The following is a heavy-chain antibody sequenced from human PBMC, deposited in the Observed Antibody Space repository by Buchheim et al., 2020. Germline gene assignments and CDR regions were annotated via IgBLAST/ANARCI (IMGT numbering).Heavy chain of an antibody. D-gene: IGHD2-2*01. CDR3: AGYCISTSCYVDYYYYGMDV. Sequence: QVQLVESGGGVVQPGRSLRLSCAASGFTFSSYGMHWVRQAPGKGLEWVAVLWYDGSNKYYADSVKGRVTISSGNSKNTLYLQMNSLRAEDTAVYYCAGYCISTSCYVDYYYYGMDVWGQGTT. CDR2: LWYDGSNK. CDR1: GFTFSSYG. V-gene: IGHV3-33*01. J-gene: IGHJ6*02.